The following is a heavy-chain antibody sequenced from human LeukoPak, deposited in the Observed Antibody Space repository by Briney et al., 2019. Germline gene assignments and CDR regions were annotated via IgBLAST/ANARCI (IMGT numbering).Heavy chain of an antibody. Sequence: SETLSLTCAVYGGSFSGYYWSWIRQPPGKGLEWVGEINHSGSTKYNPYLKSRDTIAVDTSKNQFSLKLSSVTAADTAVYYCASSRRRDAFNIWGQGTMVTVSS. J-gene: IGHJ3*02. CDR1: GGSFSGYY. V-gene: IGHV4-34*01. D-gene: IGHD2-2*01. CDR2: INHSGST. CDR3: ASSRRRDAFNI.